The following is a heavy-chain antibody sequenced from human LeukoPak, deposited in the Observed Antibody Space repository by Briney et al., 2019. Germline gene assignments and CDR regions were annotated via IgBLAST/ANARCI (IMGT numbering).Heavy chain of an antibody. D-gene: IGHD3-10*01. V-gene: IGHV4-31*03. CDR3: ARDREYYYGSGSPHYYYYGMDV. Sequence: SDTLSLTCTVSGGPNSSGGYHWTRIRQHPAKGLDWIGYIYYSESTYYNPSLKSRVTISVDTSKNQFSLKLSSVTAADTAVYYCARDREYYYGSGSPHYYYYGMDVWGKGTTVTVSS. CDR2: IYYSEST. CDR1: GGPNSSGGYH. J-gene: IGHJ6*04.